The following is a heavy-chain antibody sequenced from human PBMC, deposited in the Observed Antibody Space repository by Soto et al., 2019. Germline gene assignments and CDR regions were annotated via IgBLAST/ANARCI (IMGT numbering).Heavy chain of an antibody. CDR1: GGSISSYY. CDR2: IYYSGST. J-gene: IGHJ4*02. V-gene: IGHV4-59*01. Sequence: KTSETPSLTCTVSGGSISSYYWSWIRQPPGKGLEWIGYIYYSGSTNYNPSLKSRVTISVDTSKNQFSLKLSSVTAADTAVYYCARDRREFDYWGQGTLVTVSS. CDR3: ARDRREFDY.